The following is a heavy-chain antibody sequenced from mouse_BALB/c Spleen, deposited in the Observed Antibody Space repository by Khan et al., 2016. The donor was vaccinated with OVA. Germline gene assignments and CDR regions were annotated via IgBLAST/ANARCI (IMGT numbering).Heavy chain of an antibody. J-gene: IGHJ1*01. CDR2: IYPYNDGT. Sequence: VQLKESGPELVKPGASVKISCKASGYTFTDYNMHWVKQSHGKSLEWIGYIYPYNDGTVYNQKFKTKATLTVDNSSSTAYMELRSLTSEDSAVYYWARWDYGSNYWFFDVWGAGTTVTVSS. CDR3: ARWDYGSNYWFFDV. CDR1: GYTFTDYN. V-gene: IGHV1S29*02. D-gene: IGHD1-1*01.